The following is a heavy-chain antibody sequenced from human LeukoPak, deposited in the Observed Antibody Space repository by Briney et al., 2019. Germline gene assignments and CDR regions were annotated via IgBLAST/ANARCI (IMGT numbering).Heavy chain of an antibody. CDR3: ARLDSSGYLRD. CDR2: IYYSGST. V-gene: IGHV4-59*08. D-gene: IGHD3-22*01. J-gene: IGHJ4*02. CDR1: GGSISSNY. Sequence: SETLSLTCTVSGGSISSNYWSWIRQPPGKGLEWIGYIYYSGSTKYNPSLKSRVTISVDTSKNQFSLKLSSVTPADTAVYYCARLDSSGYLRDWGQGTLVTVSS.